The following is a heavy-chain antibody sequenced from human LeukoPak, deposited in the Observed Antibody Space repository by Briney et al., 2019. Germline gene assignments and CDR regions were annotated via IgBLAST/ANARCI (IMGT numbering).Heavy chain of an antibody. J-gene: IGHJ6*02. CDR2: IYYSGST. D-gene: IGHD6-13*01. CDR3: ARDPTRIAAAGSYYYGMDV. CDR1: GGSISSYY. V-gene: IGHV4-59*01. Sequence: SETLSLTCTVSGGSISSYYWSWIRQPPGKGLVWIGYIYYSGSTNYNPSLKSRVTISVDTSKNQFSLKLSSVTAADTAVYYCARDPTRIAAAGSYYYGMDVWGQGTTVTVSS.